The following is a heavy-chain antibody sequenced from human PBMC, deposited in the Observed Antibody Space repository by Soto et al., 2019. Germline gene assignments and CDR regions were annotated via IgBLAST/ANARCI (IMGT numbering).Heavy chain of an antibody. CDR2: ISPNSGGT. Sequence: ASVKFSCEASGYTFTGYYMHWLRQAPGQGLEWMGWISPNSGGTDYAQKFQRCVTMTRDTSISIAYMELSRLRSDDTAVYYCARAIPWDGIGLDYWGQGTLVTVS. D-gene: IGHD1-26*01. V-gene: IGHV1-2*04. CDR1: GYTFTGYY. CDR3: ARAIPWDGIGLDY. J-gene: IGHJ4*02.